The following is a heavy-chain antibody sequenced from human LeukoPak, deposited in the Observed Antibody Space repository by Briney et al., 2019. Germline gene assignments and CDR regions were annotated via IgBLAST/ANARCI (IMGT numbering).Heavy chain of an antibody. V-gene: IGHV4-39*07. D-gene: IGHD3/OR15-3a*01. CDR1: GGSILSSSYY. CDR2: IYYSGST. CDR3: ARERRGLENGMDV. J-gene: IGHJ6*02. Sequence: SETLSLTCNVSGGSILSSSYYWGWIRQPPGKGLEWIGNIYYSGSTYYNPSLKSRVTISVDTSKNQFSLKLSSVTAADTAVYYCARERRGLENGMDVWGQGTTVTVSS.